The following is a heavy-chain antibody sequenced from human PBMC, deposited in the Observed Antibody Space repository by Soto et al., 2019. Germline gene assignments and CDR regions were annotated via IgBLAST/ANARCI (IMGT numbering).Heavy chain of an antibody. CDR2: ISDSGVT. V-gene: IGHV4-59*01. D-gene: IGHD3-10*01. CDR1: GDSIIRSF. Sequence: QVQLQESGPRLVKSSETLSLVCSVSGDSIIRSFWGWIRQSPGKGLQYIGYISDSGVTDYHPSLKSRVTSSVDTSKNQFSLKLTSVTAADTAVYYCARGGGDFSGPDSFYIWGQGTMVTVSS. CDR3: ARGGGDFSGPDSFYI. J-gene: IGHJ3*02.